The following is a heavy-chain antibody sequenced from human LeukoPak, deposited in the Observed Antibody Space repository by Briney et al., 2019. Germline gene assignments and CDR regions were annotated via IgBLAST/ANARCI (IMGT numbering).Heavy chain of an antibody. D-gene: IGHD1-7*01. V-gene: IGHV3-21*01. CDR3: ARPGITGTMCYGAFDI. CDR1: GFTFSSYS. CDR2: IDSSSSYI. J-gene: IGHJ3*02. Sequence: GGSLRLSCAASGFTFSSYSINWVRQAPGKGLEWVSSIDSSSSYIYYADSVKGRFTISRDNAKNSLFLQMNSLRVEDTAVYYCARPGITGTMCYGAFDIWGQGTRVTVSS.